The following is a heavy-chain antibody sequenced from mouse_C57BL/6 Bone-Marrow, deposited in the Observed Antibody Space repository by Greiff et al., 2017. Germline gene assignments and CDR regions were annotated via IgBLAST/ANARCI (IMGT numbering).Heavy chain of an antibody. CDR3: AREGYYGSSYWYFDV. J-gene: IGHJ1*03. CDR2: INPNNGGT. Sequence: VQLQQSGPELVKPGASVKISCKASGYTFTDYYMNWVKQSHGKSLEWIGDINPNNGGTSYNQKFKGKGTLTVDKSSSTAYMELRSLTSEDSAVYYCAREGYYGSSYWYFDVWGTGTTVTVSS. CDR1: GYTFTDYY. D-gene: IGHD1-1*01. V-gene: IGHV1-26*01.